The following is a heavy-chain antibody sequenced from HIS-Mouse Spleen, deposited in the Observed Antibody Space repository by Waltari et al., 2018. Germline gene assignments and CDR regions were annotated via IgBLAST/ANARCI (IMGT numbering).Heavy chain of an antibody. J-gene: IGHJ4*02. CDR1: GFTFSRYG. CDR3: AKDRLVGATTIVDY. D-gene: IGHD1-26*01. CDR2: ISYDGSNK. V-gene: IGHV3-30*18. Sequence: QVQLVESGGGVVQPGRSLRLSCASSGFTFSRYGMHWVRQAPGKGLEWVAVISYDGSNKYYADSVKGRFTISRDNSKNTLYLQMNSLRAEDTAVYYCAKDRLVGATTIVDYWGQGTLVTVSS.